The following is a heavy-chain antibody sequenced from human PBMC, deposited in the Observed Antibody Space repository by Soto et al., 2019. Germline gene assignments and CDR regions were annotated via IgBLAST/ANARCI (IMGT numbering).Heavy chain of an antibody. V-gene: IGHV3-30-3*01. Sequence: ESGGGVVQPGRSLRLSCAASGFTFSSYAMHWVRQAPGKGLEWVAVISYDGSNKYYADSVKGRFTISRDNSKNTLYLQMNSLRAEDTAVYYCARFGGARYFDWSNYFDYWGQGTLVTVSS. CDR1: GFTFSSYA. J-gene: IGHJ4*02. CDR3: ARFGGARYFDWSNYFDY. CDR2: ISYDGSNK. D-gene: IGHD3-9*01.